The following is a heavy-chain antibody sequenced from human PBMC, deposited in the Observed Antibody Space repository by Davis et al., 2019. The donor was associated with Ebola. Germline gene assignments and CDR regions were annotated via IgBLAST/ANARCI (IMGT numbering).Heavy chain of an antibody. CDR1: GYTFTSYG. D-gene: IGHD6-19*01. V-gene: IGHV1-18*01. CDR2: INPSGGNT. Sequence: ASVKVSCKASGYTFTSYGISWVRQAPGQGLEWMGIINPSGGNTNYAQKFQGRVTITADKSTSTAYMELSSLRSEDTAVYYCASDGPKGSGWYDYWGQGTLVTVSS. J-gene: IGHJ4*02. CDR3: ASDGPKGSGWYDY.